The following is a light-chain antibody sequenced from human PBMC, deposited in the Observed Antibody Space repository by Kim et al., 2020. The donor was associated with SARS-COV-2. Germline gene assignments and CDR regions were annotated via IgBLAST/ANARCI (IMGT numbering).Light chain of an antibody. V-gene: IGLV3-1*01. J-gene: IGLJ1*01. CDR3: QAWDSSILYV. CDR2: QDS. Sequence: SYELTQPPSVSVSPGQTASINCSGDKLGDKYACWYQQKPGQSPVLVIYQDSKRPSGIPERFSGSNSGNTATLTISGTQAMDEADYYCQAWDSSILYVFGTGTKVTVL. CDR1: KLGDKY.